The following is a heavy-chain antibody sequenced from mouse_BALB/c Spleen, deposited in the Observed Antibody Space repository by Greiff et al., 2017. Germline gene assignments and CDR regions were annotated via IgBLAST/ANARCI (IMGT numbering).Heavy chain of an antibody. CDR2: IWGDGST. J-gene: IGHJ4*01. D-gene: IGHD3-2*01. CDR3: ARGDGKLRDSSGPYAMDY. CDR1: GFSLTGYG. V-gene: IGHV2-6-7*01. Sequence: QVQLQESGPGLVAPSQSLSITCTVSGFSLTGYGVNWVRQPPGKGLEWLGMIWGDGSTDYNSALKSRLSISKDNSKSQVFLKMNSLQTDDTARYYCARGDGKLRDSSGPYAMDYWGQGTSVTVSS.